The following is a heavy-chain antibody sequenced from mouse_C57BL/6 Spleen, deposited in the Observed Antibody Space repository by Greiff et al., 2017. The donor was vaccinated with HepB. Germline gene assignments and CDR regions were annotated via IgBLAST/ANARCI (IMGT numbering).Heavy chain of an antibody. CDR1: GYTFTDYE. CDR2: IDPETGGT. V-gene: IGHV1-15*01. Sequence: QVQLQQSGAELVRPGASVTLSCKASGYTFTDYEMHWVKQTPVHGLEWIGAIDPETGGTAYNQKFKGKAILTADKSSSTAYMELRSLTSEDSAVSYCTRGIATGSSGAMDYWGQGTSVTVSS. D-gene: IGHD1-1*01. CDR3: TRGIATGSSGAMDY. J-gene: IGHJ4*01.